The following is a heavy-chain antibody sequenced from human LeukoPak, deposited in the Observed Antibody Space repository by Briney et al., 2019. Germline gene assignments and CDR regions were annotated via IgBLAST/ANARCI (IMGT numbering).Heavy chain of an antibody. CDR1: GGSISSSSYC. D-gene: IGHD2-15*01. CDR2: ICYSGST. Sequence: SETLSLTCTVSGGSISSSSYCWGWIRQPPGKGLEWIGSICYSGSTFYNPSLKSRVTISVDTSKNQFSLKLSSVTAADTAVYYCASAEATRAYCGGGSCYSYYYYGLDVWGQGTTVTVSS. J-gene: IGHJ6*02. CDR3: ASAEATRAYCGGGSCYSYYYYGLDV. V-gene: IGHV4-39*07.